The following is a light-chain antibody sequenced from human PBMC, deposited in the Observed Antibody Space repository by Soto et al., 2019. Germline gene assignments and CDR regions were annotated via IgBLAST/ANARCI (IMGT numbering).Light chain of an antibody. J-gene: IGKJ1*01. Sequence: IQMTQSPSSLSASIGDRVTITCRASQGIGVRLAWFQQKPGKAPQYLIQSASTLQSGVPSRFSGSGSGTEFTLTISSLQPDDFATYYCQHYNSYSEAFGQGTKVDIK. CDR2: SAS. CDR3: QHYNSYSEA. CDR1: QGIGVR. V-gene: IGKV1D-16*01.